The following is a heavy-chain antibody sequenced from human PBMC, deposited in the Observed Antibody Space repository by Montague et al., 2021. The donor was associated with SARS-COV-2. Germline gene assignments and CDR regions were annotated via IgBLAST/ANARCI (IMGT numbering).Heavy chain of an antibody. CDR1: GGSTSSYY. V-gene: IGHV4-4*07. J-gene: IGHJ2*01. CDR3: ARSTFYSSGWWDNWYLDL. CDR2: FYTTGST. Sequence: SETLSLTCTVSGGSTSSYYRSWIRQPAGKRPEWIGRFYTTGSTNYNPSLKSRVPMSVDTSKNQFSLKLSSVTAADTAVYYCARSTFYSSGWWDNWYLDLWGRGTLVTVSS. D-gene: IGHD6-19*01.